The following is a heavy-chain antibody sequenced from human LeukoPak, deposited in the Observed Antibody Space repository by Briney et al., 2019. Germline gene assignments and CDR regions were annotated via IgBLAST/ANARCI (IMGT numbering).Heavy chain of an antibody. CDR3: ARERRYNWNDELSNAPDY. V-gene: IGHV6-1*01. Sequence: SQTLPLTCAISGGSVSSNSAAWNWLPESPSRGLEGRGRTYYRSKWYNDYAVSVKSRITINPDTSKNQSSLQLNSVSTEDTAVYYCARERRYNWNDELSNAPDYWGQGTLVTVSS. CDR2: TYYRSKWYN. D-gene: IGHD1-1*01. CDR1: GGSVSSNSAA. J-gene: IGHJ4*02.